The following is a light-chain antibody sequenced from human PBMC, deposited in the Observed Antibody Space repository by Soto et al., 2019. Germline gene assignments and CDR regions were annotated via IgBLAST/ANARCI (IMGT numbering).Light chain of an antibody. CDR3: QQYTNAHGIT. V-gene: IGKV3-20*01. CDR2: AAS. Sequence: EIALTQSPGTLSLSPGERATLSCRASQGVGNKYLAWYQQRPGQAPSHLIYAASSRATGVPDRLSGSGSGTDFTLTISRLEPEDFAVYYCQQYTNAHGITFGQGTRLEIK. CDR1: QGVGNKY. J-gene: IGKJ5*01.